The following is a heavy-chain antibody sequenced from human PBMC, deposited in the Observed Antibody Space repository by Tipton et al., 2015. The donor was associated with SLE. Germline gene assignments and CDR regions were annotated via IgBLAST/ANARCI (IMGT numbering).Heavy chain of an antibody. Sequence: QSGAEVKKPGSSVKVSCKASGGSSSGYAINWVRQAPGQGLEWMGGLIPMFHTPNYARKYHGRLTITAEESTSTTYTELSSLRSEDTAVYYCARGPYFYDSSGFGTFWGQGTLVTVSS. J-gene: IGHJ4*02. CDR1: GGSSSGYA. CDR2: LIPMFHTP. CDR3: ARGPYFYDSSGFGTF. V-gene: IGHV1-69*01. D-gene: IGHD3-22*01.